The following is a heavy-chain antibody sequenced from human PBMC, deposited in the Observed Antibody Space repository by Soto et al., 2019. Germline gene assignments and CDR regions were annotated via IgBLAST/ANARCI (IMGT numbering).Heavy chain of an antibody. CDR2: VNPILSMS. J-gene: IGHJ4*02. CDR3: ASSYGSRYRAFDY. CDR1: GDTFNFYS. Sequence: QVQLVQSGAEVKRPGSSVKVSCKASGDTFNFYSINWVRQAPGVGLEWVGRVNPILSMSNYAQRFQGRVTMTADKSTSTADMELRSLRSEDTAIYYGASSYGSRYRAFDYWGQGALVTVSS. V-gene: IGHV1-69*02. D-gene: IGHD5-18*01.